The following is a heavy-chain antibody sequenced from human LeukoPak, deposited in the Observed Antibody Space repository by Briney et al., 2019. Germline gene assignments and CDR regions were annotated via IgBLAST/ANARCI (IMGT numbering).Heavy chain of an antibody. V-gene: IGHV3-64*01. CDR1: GFTFSSYA. CDR2: ITSNGGST. J-gene: IGHJ3*02. CDR3: ARVEGAAGTLSAAFDI. D-gene: IGHD6-13*01. Sequence: QSGGSLRLSCAASGFTFSSYAMHWVRQAPGKGLEYVSAITSNGGSTYYANSVKGRFTISRDNSKNTLYLQMGSLRAEDMAVYYCARVEGAAGTLSAAFDIWGQGTMVTVSS.